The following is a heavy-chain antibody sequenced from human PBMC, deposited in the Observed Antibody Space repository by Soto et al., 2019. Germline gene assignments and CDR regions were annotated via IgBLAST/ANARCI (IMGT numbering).Heavy chain of an antibody. D-gene: IGHD3-16*02. J-gene: IGHJ3*02. CDR3: ARHSSQDMITFGGVIVNHDAFDI. V-gene: IGHV5-51*01. CDR1: GYNLVNNFSSYW. Sequence: LGESLKISCKASGYNLVNNFSSYWIGWVRQMPGKGLEWMGIIYPAASATKYSPSFQGQVTISADKSISTDYLQWSSLKASDTAMYYCARHSSQDMITFGGVIVNHDAFDIWGQGTMVTVSS. CDR2: IYPAASAT.